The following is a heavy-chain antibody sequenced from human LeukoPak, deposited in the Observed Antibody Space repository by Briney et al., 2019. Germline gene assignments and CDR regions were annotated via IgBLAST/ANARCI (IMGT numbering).Heavy chain of an antibody. D-gene: IGHD3-10*01. CDR1: DGSISISSDY. Sequence: SETLSLTCTVSDGSISISSDYWGWIRQPPGKGLECIGSIYYSGSTYYNPSLKSRITMSVDTSRNQFSLKLRSVTAAETAVYFCARGLFRGVRTDPYYHYYMDVWGKGTTVTVSS. V-gene: IGHV4-39*07. CDR3: ARGLFRGVRTDPYYHYYMDV. CDR2: IYYSGST. J-gene: IGHJ6*03.